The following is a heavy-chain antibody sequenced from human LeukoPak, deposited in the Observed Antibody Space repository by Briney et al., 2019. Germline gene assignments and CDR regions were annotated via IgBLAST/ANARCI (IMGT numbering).Heavy chain of an antibody. V-gene: IGHV4-61*05. J-gene: IGHJ4*02. CDR1: GGSISSSSYY. CDR3: VYSSSWSTLGY. Sequence: PSETLSLTCTVSGGSISSSSYYWGWIRQPPGKGLEWIGYIYYSGSTNYNPSLKSRVTISIDTSKNQFSLKLSSVTAADTAVYYCVYSSSWSTLGYWGQGTLVTVSS. CDR2: IYYSGST. D-gene: IGHD6-13*01.